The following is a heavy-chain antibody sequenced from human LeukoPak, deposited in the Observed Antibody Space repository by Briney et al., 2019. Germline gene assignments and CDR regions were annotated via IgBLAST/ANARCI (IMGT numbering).Heavy chain of an antibody. D-gene: IGHD3-10*01. CDR2: ISGSGGST. Sequence: GASLRLSCAASGFTFSRYAMSWVRQAPGKGLEWVSAISGSGGSTYYADSVKGRFTISRDNSKNTLYLQMNSLRGEDTAVYYCAKDRFFFDYWGQGTLVTVSS. CDR3: AKDRFFFDY. V-gene: IGHV3-23*01. CDR1: GFTFSRYA. J-gene: IGHJ4*02.